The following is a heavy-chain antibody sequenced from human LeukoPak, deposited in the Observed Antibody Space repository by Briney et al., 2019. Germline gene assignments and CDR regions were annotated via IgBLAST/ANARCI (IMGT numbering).Heavy chain of an antibody. V-gene: IGHV1-69*06. CDR3: APHTRDSSSWGPFDP. CDR1: GGTFSSYA. D-gene: IGHD6-13*01. CDR2: IIHIFGTA. J-gene: IGHJ5*02. Sequence: GSSVTVSCKASGGTFSSYAISWVRQAPGQGLEWMGGIIHIFGTANYAQKFQGRVTITADKSTSTAYMELSSLRSEDTALYYCAPHTRDSSSWGPFDPWGQGTLVTVSS.